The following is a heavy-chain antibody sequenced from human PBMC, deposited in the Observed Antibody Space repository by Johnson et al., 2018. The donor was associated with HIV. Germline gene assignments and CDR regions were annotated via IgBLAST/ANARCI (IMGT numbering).Heavy chain of an antibody. CDR1: GFTVSSNY. J-gene: IGHJ3*02. Sequence: VQLVESGGGLVQPGGSLRLSCAASGFTVSSNYMSWVRQAPGKGLEWVSIIYSGGSTYYADSVKGGFTISRDNSKDTLYLEMNSLRAEDTAVYYCARDYETIWGQGTMVTVSS. CDR2: IYSGGST. CDR3: ARDYETI. D-gene: IGHD3-16*01. V-gene: IGHV3-66*01.